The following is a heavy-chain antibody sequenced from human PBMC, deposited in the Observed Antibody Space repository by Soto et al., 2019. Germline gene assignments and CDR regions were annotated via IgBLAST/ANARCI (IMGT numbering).Heavy chain of an antibody. CDR3: ASRVLTAEQDYFYGLDV. CDR1: GGTFSSFA. J-gene: IGHJ6*02. Sequence: SVKVSCKASGGTFSSFAVSWVRQAPGQGLEWMGGIIPIFDSPNYAQKFQGRVTITADRSTDTTYMELSSLRSEDTAVYYCASRVLTAEQDYFYGLDVWGQGTTVTVSS. D-gene: IGHD2-21*02. CDR2: IIPIFDSP. V-gene: IGHV1-69*06.